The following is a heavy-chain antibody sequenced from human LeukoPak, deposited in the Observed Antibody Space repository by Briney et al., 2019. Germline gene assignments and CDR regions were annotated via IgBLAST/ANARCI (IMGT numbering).Heavy chain of an antibody. V-gene: IGHV3-21*01. CDR3: AREGLDRRYFDY. Sequence: GGSLRLSCAASRFIFSSYSMNWIRQAPGKGLEWVSSISSSSSYIYSADSLKGRFTISRDNAKNSLYLHLNSLRVEDTAVYYCAREGLDRRYFDYWGQGSLVTVSS. D-gene: IGHD1-14*01. J-gene: IGHJ4*02. CDR1: RFIFSSYS. CDR2: ISSSSSYI.